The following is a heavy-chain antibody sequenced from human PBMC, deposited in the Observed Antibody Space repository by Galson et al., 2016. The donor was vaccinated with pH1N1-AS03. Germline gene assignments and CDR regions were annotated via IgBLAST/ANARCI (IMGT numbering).Heavy chain of an antibody. CDR1: GYTFTSHR. J-gene: IGHJ4*02. D-gene: IGHD3-9*01. CDR2: LTTSTGDP. CDR3: ARGHMSLSGFWDS. V-gene: IGHV7-4-1*01. Sequence: SVKVSCTASGYTFTSHRIIWVRQAPGQGLECMGWLTTSTGDPTYAQGFTGRFAFSLDTSVSTADLQIDSLKADDTAVYYCARGHMSLSGFWDSWGQGTLVTVSS.